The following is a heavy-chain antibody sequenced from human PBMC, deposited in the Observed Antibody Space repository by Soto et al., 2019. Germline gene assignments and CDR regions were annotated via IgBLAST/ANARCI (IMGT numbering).Heavy chain of an antibody. CDR2: ISSSGSTI. V-gene: IGHV3-48*03. CDR1: GFPLISYE. J-gene: IGHJ6*02. CDR3: ARSITIFGVVIIRGSYGMDV. Sequence: WGSLSPSCAASGFPLISYEVNWVRQAPGKGLWAFSYISSSGSTIYYADSVKGRFTISRDNAKNSLYLQMNSLRAEDTAVYYCARSITIFGVVIIRGSYGMDVWGQGTTVTVS. D-gene: IGHD3-3*01.